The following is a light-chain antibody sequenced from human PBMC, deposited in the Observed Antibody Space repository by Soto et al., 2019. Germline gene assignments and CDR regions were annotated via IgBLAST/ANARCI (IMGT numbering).Light chain of an antibody. Sequence: QSVLTQPPSASGSPGQSITISCTGTSSDVGFYNFVSWYQQRPGKAPKLVIYEVTKRPSGVPDRFSGSKSGSTASLTISGLQTEDEADYYCSSYTSTSSNFVFGGGTKVTVL. CDR1: SSDVGFYNF. V-gene: IGLV2-8*01. CDR2: EVT. J-gene: IGLJ1*01. CDR3: SSYTSTSSNFV.